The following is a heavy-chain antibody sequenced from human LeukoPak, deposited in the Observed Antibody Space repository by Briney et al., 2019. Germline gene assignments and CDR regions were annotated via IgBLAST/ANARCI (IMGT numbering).Heavy chain of an antibody. D-gene: IGHD3-22*01. CDR1: GGSISSGSYY. Sequence: SQTLSLTSTVSGGSISSGSYYWSWIRQPAGKGLEWIGRINTSGSTNYNPSLKSRVTISVDTSKNQFSLKLSSVTAADTAVYYCAREETYYYDSSGYYLYYFDYWGQGTLVTVSS. J-gene: IGHJ4*02. V-gene: IGHV4-61*02. CDR3: AREETYYYDSSGYYLYYFDY. CDR2: INTSGST.